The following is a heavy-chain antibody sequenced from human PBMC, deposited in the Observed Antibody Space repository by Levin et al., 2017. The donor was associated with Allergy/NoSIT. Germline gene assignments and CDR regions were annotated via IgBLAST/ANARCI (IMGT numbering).Heavy chain of an antibody. CDR3: VKGFGATVPSGMDV. J-gene: IGHJ6*02. CDR1: GFTFDDYA. D-gene: IGHD3-10*01. CDR2: INWNSGDI. V-gene: IGHV3-9*01. Sequence: GGSLRLSCAVSGFTFDDYAMHWVRQAPGKGLEWVAIINWNSGDIHYADSVKGRFTISRDNAKNSLHLQMNSPRGDDTAMYYCVKGFGATVPSGMDVWGPGTTVTVSS.